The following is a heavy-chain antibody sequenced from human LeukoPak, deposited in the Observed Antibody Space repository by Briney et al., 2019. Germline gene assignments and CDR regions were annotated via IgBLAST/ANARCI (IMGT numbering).Heavy chain of an antibody. D-gene: IGHD3-9*01. CDR1: AQNFDNYG. J-gene: IGHJ6*03. Sequence: ASVKVSCKGSAQNFDNYGISWVRQAPGHGPEWMGWISTYNGKTKYSPKLQGRVTMTTDTSSRTAYMELRNLRSDDTAVYYCARHNGFDRGYYYYMDVWGKGTTVTVSS. V-gene: IGHV1-18*01. CDR3: ARHNGFDRGYYYYMDV. CDR2: ISTYNGKT.